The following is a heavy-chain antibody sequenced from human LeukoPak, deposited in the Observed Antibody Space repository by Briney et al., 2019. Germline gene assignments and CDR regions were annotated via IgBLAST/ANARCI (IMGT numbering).Heavy chain of an antibody. CDR1: GYTFTGYN. D-gene: IGHD4-17*01. J-gene: IGHJ4*02. CDR2: INPNSGGT. Sequence: ASVKVSCKASGYTFTGYNMHWVRQAPGQGLEWMGWINPNSGGTNYAQKFQGRVTMTRDTSISTAYMELSRLRSDDTAVYYCARIRPYTVTTGALNYWGQGTLVTVSS. V-gene: IGHV1-2*02. CDR3: ARIRPYTVTTGALNY.